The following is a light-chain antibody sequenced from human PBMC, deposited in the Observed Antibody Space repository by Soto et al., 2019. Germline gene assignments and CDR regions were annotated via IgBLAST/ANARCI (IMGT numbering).Light chain of an antibody. CDR3: SSYTSSSTPYV. CDR1: SSDIGGSNY. CDR2: DVS. J-gene: IGLJ1*01. V-gene: IGLV2-14*01. Sequence: QSALTQPASVSGSPGQSITISCTGTSSDIGGSNYVSWYQHHPGKVPILMIYDVSNRPSGVSTRFSGSKSGNTASLTISGLQAEDEADYYCSSYTSSSTPYVFGTGTKVTVL.